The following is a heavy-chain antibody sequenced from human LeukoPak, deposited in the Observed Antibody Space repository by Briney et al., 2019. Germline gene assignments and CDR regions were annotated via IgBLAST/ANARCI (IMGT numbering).Heavy chain of an antibody. CDR2: ISSSGDII. Sequence: PGGSLRLSCAASGFSFSSYEMNWVRQAPGKGLEWISYISSSGDIINHADSVKGRFTISRDNAKKTLYLQMNSLRVDDTAVYYCAKEGSTVTFDYWGQGTLVSASS. J-gene: IGHJ4*02. CDR3: AKEGSTVTFDY. V-gene: IGHV3-48*03. D-gene: IGHD4-17*01. CDR1: GFSFSSYE.